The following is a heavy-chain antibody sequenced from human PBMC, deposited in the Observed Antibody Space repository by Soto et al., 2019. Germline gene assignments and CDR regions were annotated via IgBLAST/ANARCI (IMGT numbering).Heavy chain of an antibody. J-gene: IGHJ4*02. CDR3: ARRAETNGWNGFGADKYYFDF. CDR1: GYTFTSYD. Sequence: QVQLVQSGAEVRKPGASVKVSCEASGYTFTSYDIYWVRQATGQGLEWMGWMNPNTGNSGYAQKFQGRVTMTSDTSKSTAHMEVSSLTSEDTAVYYCARRAETNGWNGFGADKYYFDFWGQGTLVTVSS. V-gene: IGHV1-8*01. D-gene: IGHD1-1*01. CDR2: MNPNTGNS.